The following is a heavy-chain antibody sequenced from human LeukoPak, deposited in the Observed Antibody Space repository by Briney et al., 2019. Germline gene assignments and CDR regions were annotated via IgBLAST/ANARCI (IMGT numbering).Heavy chain of an antibody. J-gene: IGHJ5*02. V-gene: IGHV1-2*02. CDR3: ARGPTSIWGVPPRPNWFDP. CDR1: KYTFTDYY. CDR2: INPNSGGT. D-gene: IGHD3-10*01. Sequence: ASVKVSCKPSKYTFTDYYLHWVRQAPGQGLEWMGWINPNSGGTNYAQKFQGRVTMTRDTSISTAYMELSRLRSDDTAVYYCARGPTSIWGVPPRPNWFDPWGQGTLVTVSS.